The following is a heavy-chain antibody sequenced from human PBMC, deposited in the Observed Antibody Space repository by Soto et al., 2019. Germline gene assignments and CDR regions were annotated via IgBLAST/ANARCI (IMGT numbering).Heavy chain of an antibody. CDR1: GGSISSGDYY. Sequence: SETLSLTCTVSGGSISSGDYYWSWIRQPPGKGLEWIGYIYYSGSTYYDPSLKSRVTISVDTSKNQFSLKLSSVTAADTAVYYCARAVGPGAFDIWGQGTMVTVS. CDR3: ARAVGPGAFDI. J-gene: IGHJ3*02. D-gene: IGHD1-26*01. CDR2: IYYSGST. V-gene: IGHV4-30-4*01.